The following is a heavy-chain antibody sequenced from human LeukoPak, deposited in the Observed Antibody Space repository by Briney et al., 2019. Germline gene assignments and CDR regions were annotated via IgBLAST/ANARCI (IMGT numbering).Heavy chain of an antibody. D-gene: IGHD5-18*01. CDR3: ARGGYSYGYGY. CDR1: GGCFSDYY. V-gene: IGHV4-34*01. CDR2: VNHSGST. Sequence: PSETLSLTCAVYGGCFSDYYWSWIRQPPGKGLEWIGEVNHSGSTNYNPSLKSRVTISVDTSKNQFSLKLSSVTAADTAVYYCARGGYSYGYGYWGQGNLVTVSS. J-gene: IGHJ4*02.